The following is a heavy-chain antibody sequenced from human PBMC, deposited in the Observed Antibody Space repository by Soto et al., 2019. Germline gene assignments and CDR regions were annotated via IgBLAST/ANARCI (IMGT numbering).Heavy chain of an antibody. CDR1: GFTFSSYA. V-gene: IGHV3-23*01. D-gene: IGHD1-1*01. CDR2: ISGSGGST. Sequence: HPGGSLRLSCAASGFTFSSYAMSWVRQAPGKGLEWVSAISGSGGSTYYADSVKGRFTISRDNSKNTLYLQMNSLRAEDTAVYYCAKDLEPRYYYYYYGMDVWGQGTTVTVSS. J-gene: IGHJ6*02. CDR3: AKDLEPRYYYYYYGMDV.